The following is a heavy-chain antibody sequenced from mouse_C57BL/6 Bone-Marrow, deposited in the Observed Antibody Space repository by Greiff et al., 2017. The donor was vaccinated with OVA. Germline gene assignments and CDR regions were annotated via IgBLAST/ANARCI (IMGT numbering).Heavy chain of an antibody. CDR3: ARHSFGSSRYYAFDY. Sequence: LQESGAELVKPGASVKISCKASGYAFSSYWMNWVKQRPGQGLEWIGQIYPGDGDTNYNGKFKGKATLTADKSSSTAYMQLSSLTSEDSAVYFLARHSFGSSRYYAFDYWGQGTSVTVSS. CDR2: IYPGDGDT. D-gene: IGHD1-1*01. J-gene: IGHJ4*01. CDR1: GYAFSSYW. V-gene: IGHV1-80*01.